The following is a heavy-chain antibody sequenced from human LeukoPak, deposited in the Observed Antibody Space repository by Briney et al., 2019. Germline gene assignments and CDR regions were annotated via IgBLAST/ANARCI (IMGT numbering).Heavy chain of an antibody. Sequence: GGSLRLSCAASGFSFSYYSMNWVRQAPGKGLEWVSSIICSSSYIYYAHSVKGRFTISRDNAKNSLYLQMNSLRAEDTAVYYCARVNAVTTDPYYYGMDVWGQGTTVTVSS. J-gene: IGHJ6*02. D-gene: IGHD4-17*01. CDR3: ARVNAVTTDPYYYGMDV. V-gene: IGHV3-21*01. CDR2: IICSSSYI. CDR1: GFSFSYYS.